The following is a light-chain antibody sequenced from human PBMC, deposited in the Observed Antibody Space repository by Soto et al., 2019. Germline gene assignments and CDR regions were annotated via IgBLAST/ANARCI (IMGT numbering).Light chain of an antibody. CDR3: QQYYGSPGIT. CDR2: DTS. J-gene: IGKJ5*01. V-gene: IGKV3-15*01. Sequence: EIIMTQSPATLSVSPGEGATLSCRASQGIGSTLAWYQHKPGQTPRLLIYDTSTRATGVPARFSGSRSGTEFTLTINRLEPEDFAVYYCQQYYGSPGITFGQGTRLE. CDR1: QGIGST.